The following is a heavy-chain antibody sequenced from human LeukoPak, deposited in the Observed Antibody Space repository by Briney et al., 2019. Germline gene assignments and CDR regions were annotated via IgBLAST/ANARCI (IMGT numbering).Heavy chain of an antibody. CDR1: GFTFSSYA. CDR3: AKDACYDSTTRDRCAFDI. V-gene: IGHV3-23*01. CDR2: ISGSGGST. J-gene: IGHJ3*02. D-gene: IGHD3-22*01. Sequence: PGGSLRLSCAASGFTFSSYAMSWVREAPGKGLEWVSAISGSGGSTYYADSVEGRFTISRDNSKNTLYLQMNSLRAEDTAVYYCAKDACYDSTTRDRCAFDIWGQGTMVTVSS.